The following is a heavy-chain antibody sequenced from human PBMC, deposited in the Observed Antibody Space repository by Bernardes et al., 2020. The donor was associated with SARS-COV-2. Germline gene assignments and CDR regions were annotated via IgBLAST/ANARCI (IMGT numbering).Heavy chain of an antibody. CDR2: IRSKANSYAT. J-gene: IGHJ4*02. Sequence: GGSLRLSCAASGFTFSGSAMHWVRQASGKGLEWVGRIRSKANSYATAYAASVKGRFTISRDDSKNTAYLQMNSLKTEDTAVYYCTRQERAAYSSSWYLGYWGQGTLVTVSS. CDR1: GFTFSGSA. CDR3: TRQERAAYSSSWYLGY. D-gene: IGHD6-13*01. V-gene: IGHV3-73*01.